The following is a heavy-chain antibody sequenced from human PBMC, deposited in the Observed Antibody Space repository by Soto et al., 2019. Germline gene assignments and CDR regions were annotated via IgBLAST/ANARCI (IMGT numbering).Heavy chain of an antibody. D-gene: IGHD5-12*01. V-gene: IGHV1-8*01. CDR2: MNPNSGNT. CDR3: ASVLREYSGYDQYYFAY. Sequence: ASVKVSCKASGYTFTSYDINWVRQATGQGLEWMGWMNPNSGNTGYAQKFQGRVTMTRNTSISTAYMELSSLRSEDTAVYYCASVLREYSGYDQYYFAYWGQGTLVTVSS. J-gene: IGHJ4*02. CDR1: GYTFTSYD.